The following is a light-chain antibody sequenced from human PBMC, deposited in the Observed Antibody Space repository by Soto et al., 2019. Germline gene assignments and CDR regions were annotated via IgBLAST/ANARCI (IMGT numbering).Light chain of an antibody. CDR3: QQTYSTPHT. CDR2: AAI. Sequence: DIQMTQSPSSLSASVGDRVTITCRASQTITTYLNWYQHKPGKAPKLLIYAAISLQSGVPSRLSGSGFGTDFTLTISSLQPEDFATYYCQQTYSTPHTFGQGTKVEIK. CDR1: QTITTY. J-gene: IGKJ2*01. V-gene: IGKV1-39*01.